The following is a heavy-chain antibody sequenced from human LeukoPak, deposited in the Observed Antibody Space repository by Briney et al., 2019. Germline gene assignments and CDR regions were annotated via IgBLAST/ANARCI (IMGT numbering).Heavy chain of an antibody. J-gene: IGHJ6*02. CDR3: AEGGLSVVYYYYGMDV. CDR2: ISYDGSNK. CDR1: GFTFNSYG. D-gene: IGHD2-15*01. V-gene: IGHV3-30*18. Sequence: GGSLRLSCAASGFTFNSYGMHWVRQAPGKGLEWVAVISYDGSNKYYADSVKGRFTISRDNSKNTLYLQMNSLRAEDTAVYYCAEGGLSVVYYYYGMDVWGQGTTVTVSS.